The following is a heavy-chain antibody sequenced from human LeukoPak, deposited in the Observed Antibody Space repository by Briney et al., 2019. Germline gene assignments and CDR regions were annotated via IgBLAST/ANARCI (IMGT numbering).Heavy chain of an antibody. CDR2: ISLSSNYI. J-gene: IGHJ4*02. V-gene: IGHV3-21*01. Sequence: AGSLRLTCAASGFTFSTHSMTWVRQAPGKGLEWVASISLSSNYIHYADSVRGRFTISRDNARNSLFLQMISPRVEDTAVYYCARDKDLFDSWGQGTLVTVSS. CDR1: GFTFSTHS. CDR3: ARDKDLFDS.